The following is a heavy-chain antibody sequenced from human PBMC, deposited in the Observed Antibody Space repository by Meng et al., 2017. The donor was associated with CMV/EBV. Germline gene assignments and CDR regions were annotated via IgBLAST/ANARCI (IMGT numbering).Heavy chain of an antibody. V-gene: IGHV3-30*02. D-gene: IGHD2-2*01. CDR3: AKVARSTSYYFDY. CDR2: IRNDGSNK. CDR1: GFTFSSYG. J-gene: IGHJ4*02. Sequence: GGSLRLSCAASGFTFSSYGMHWVRQAPGKGLEWVAFIRNDGSNKYYADSVKGRFTITRDNSKNTLYLQMNSLRAEDTAVYYCAKVARSTSYYFDYWGQGTLVTVSS.